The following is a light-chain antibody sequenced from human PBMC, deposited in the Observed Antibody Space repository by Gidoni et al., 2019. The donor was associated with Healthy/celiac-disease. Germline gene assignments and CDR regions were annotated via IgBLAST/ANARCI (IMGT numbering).Light chain of an antibody. V-gene: IGLV2-14*03. CDR2: DVS. CDR3: SSYTSSSVV. Sequence: QSALTQPASGSGSPRQSITISCTGTSSDVGGYNYVSWYQQHPGKAPKLMIYDVSNRPSGVSNRFSGSKSGNTASLTISGLQAEDEADYYCSSYTSSSVVFGGGTKLTVL. J-gene: IGLJ2*01. CDR1: SSDVGGYNY.